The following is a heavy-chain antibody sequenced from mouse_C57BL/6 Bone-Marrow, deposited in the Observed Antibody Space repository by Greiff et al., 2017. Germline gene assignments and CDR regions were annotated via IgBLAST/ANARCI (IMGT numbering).Heavy chain of an antibody. D-gene: IGHD2-1*01. V-gene: IGHV1-64*01. CDR3: APIIFGNYWYFDI. J-gene: IGHJ1*03. CDR1: GYTLTSYW. Sequence: QVQLQQPGAELVKPGASVKLSCKASGYTLTSYWMHWVKQRPGQGLEWIGMIHPHSGSTNYNEKFKSKATLTVDKSSRTAYMQLSSLTSEDSAVYYFAPIIFGNYWYFDIWGTGTTVTVST. CDR2: IHPHSGST.